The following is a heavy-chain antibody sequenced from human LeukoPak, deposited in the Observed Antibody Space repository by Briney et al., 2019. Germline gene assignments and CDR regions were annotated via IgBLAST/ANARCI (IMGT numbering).Heavy chain of an antibody. CDR2: VFFSGNT. V-gene: IGHV4-39*07. CDR3: ARDPSRSCAGGNCFSS. J-gene: IGHJ5*02. CDR1: GDSISTSSYY. Sequence: SETLSLTCTVSGDSISTSSYYWGWIRQPPGKGLEWIGSVFFSGNTYYEPSLKSRVTISVATSTNQFSLNVRSVSAADTAVYYCARDPSRSCAGGNCFSSWGQGTLVIVSS. D-gene: IGHD2-15*01.